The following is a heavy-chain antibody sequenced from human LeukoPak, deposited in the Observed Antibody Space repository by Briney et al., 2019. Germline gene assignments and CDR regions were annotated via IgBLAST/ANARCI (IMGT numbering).Heavy chain of an antibody. CDR1: GFTFDDYA. J-gene: IGHJ4*02. V-gene: IGHV3-43*02. CDR3: AKNSGYDFSLDY. CDR2: ISGDGGST. Sequence: GGSLRLSCAASGFTFDDYAMHWVRQAPGKGLEWVSLISGDGGSTYYADPVKGRFTISRDNNKNSLYLQMNSLRTEDTALYYCAKNSGYDFSLDYWGQGTLVTVSS. D-gene: IGHD5-12*01.